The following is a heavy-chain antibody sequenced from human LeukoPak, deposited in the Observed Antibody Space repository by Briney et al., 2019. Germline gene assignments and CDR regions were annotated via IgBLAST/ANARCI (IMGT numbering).Heavy chain of an antibody. V-gene: IGHV3-43D*03. J-gene: IGHJ4*02. CDR2: ISWDGGRT. Sequence: VGSLRLSCAASGFTFDDYAMHWVRQAPGKGLEWVSLISWDGGRTYFADSVKGRFTISRDNSKNSLYLQMNRLRAEETALYYCAKGNHYLDYWGQGTLVTVSS. CDR1: GFTFDDYA. CDR3: AKGNHYLDY.